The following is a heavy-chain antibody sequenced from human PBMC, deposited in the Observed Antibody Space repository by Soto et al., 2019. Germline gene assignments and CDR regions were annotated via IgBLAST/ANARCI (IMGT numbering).Heavy chain of an antibody. V-gene: IGHV3-33*01. D-gene: IGHD3-10*01. Sequence: QVQLVESGGGVVQPGRSLRLSCAASGFTFSSYGMHWVCQAPGKGLEWVAVIWYDGSNKYYADSVKGRFTISRDNSKNTLYLQMNSLRAEDTAVYYCARGGILWFGGDAFDIWGQGTMVTVSS. CDR1: GFTFSSYG. J-gene: IGHJ3*02. CDR2: IWYDGSNK. CDR3: ARGGILWFGGDAFDI.